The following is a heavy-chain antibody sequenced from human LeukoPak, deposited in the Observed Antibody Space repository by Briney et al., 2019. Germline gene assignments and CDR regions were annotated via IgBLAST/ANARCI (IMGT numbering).Heavy chain of an antibody. CDR3: ATTIPYGSGRQRPGKYYFDY. V-gene: IGHV3-53*01. D-gene: IGHD3-10*01. CDR2: IYAGGSA. CDR1: GFTASTNY. Sequence: GGSLRLSSAASGFTASTNYMSWVRQAPGEGVGWVSTIYAGGSAYYAVSVKGRFTISRHSSKHTPYFLMNSLRAEDTAVYYCATTIPYGSGRQRPGKYYFDYWGQGTLVTVSS. J-gene: IGHJ4*02.